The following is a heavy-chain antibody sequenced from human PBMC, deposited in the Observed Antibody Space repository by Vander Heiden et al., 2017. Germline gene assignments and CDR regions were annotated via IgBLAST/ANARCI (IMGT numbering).Heavy chain of an antibody. J-gene: IGHJ3*02. CDR3: ARVSSFGLTSRAFDI. Sequence: QVQLVQSGAEVKKPGSSVKVSCKASGGTVSSYAISGVGQAPGQGLEWMGGIIPIFGTANYAQKFQGRVTITADESTSTAYMELSSLRSEDTAVYYCARVSSFGLTSRAFDIWGQGTMVTVSS. V-gene: IGHV1-69*01. CDR2: IIPIFGTA. CDR1: GGTVSSYA. D-gene: IGHD3-10*01.